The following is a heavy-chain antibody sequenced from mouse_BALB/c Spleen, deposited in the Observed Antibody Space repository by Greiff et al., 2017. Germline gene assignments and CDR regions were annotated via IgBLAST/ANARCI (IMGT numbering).Heavy chain of an antibody. V-gene: IGHV5-6-4*01. CDR2: ISSGGSYT. Sequence: DVHLVESGGGLVKPGGSLKLSCAASGFTFSSYTMSWVRQTPEKRLEWVATISSGGSYTYYPDSVKGRFTISRDNAKNTLYLQMSSLKSEDTAMYYWTREDGRWLLPFAYWGQGTLVTVSA. CDR3: TREDGRWLLPFAY. J-gene: IGHJ3*01. CDR1: GFTFSSYT. D-gene: IGHD2-3*01.